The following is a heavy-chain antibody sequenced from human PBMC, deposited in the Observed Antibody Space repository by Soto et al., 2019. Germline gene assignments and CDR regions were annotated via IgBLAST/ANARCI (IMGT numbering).Heavy chain of an antibody. J-gene: IGHJ6*02. V-gene: IGHV3-7*03. CDR2: IKRDGSEK. D-gene: IGHD3-10*01. Sequence: GSLRLYCAASVFTCSSYWMSWVRQAPGKGLEWVANIKRDGSEKYYVDSVKGRFTISRDNAKNSLYLQMNSLRAEDTAVYYCARDYTSWFGDYYYYYYGMDVWGQGTTVTVSS. CDR3: ARDYTSWFGDYYYYYYGMDV. CDR1: VFTCSSYW.